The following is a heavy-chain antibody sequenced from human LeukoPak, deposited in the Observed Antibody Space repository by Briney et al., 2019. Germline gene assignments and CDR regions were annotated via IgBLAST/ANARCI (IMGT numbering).Heavy chain of an antibody. J-gene: IGHJ4*02. CDR3: ARGSYYGSGSYYSGDYFDY. CDR2: INHSGST. Sequence: KPSETLSLTCAVYGGSFSGYYWSWIRRPPGKGLEWIGEINHSGSTNYNPSLKSRVTISVDTSKNQFSLKLSSVTAADTAVYYCARGSYYGSGSYYSGDYFDYWGQGTLVTVSS. CDR1: GGSFSGYY. V-gene: IGHV4-34*01. D-gene: IGHD3-10*01.